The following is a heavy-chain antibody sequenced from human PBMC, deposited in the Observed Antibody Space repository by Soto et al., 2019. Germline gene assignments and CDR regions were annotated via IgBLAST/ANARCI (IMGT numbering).Heavy chain of an antibody. Sequence: SETLSLTCTVSGGSISSYYWSWIRQPPGKGLEWIGYIYYSGSTTYNPSLKSRVTISVDTSKNQFSLQLSSVTAADTAVYYCARAGTTGTSFDYWGQGTLVTVSS. CDR1: GGSISSYY. CDR3: ARAGTTGTSFDY. J-gene: IGHJ4*02. CDR2: IYYSGST. V-gene: IGHV4-59*01. D-gene: IGHD1-1*01.